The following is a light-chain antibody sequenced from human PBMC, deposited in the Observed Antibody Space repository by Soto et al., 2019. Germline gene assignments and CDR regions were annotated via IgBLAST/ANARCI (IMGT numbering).Light chain of an antibody. V-gene: IGLV1-51*02. J-gene: IGLJ2*01. Sequence: QSVLTQPPSVSAAPGQKVTISCSGSFSNIGNNYVSWYQKVPGTATKLLIYENKKRPSGIPDRFSGSKSGTSATLGITGLQTGDEADYYCGTWDSSLSVVLFGGGTKVTVL. CDR2: ENK. CDR1: FSNIGNNY. CDR3: GTWDSSLSVVL.